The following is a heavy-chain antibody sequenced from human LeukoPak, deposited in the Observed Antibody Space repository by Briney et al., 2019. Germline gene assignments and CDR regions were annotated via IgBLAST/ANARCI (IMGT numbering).Heavy chain of an antibody. CDR1: GGTFISYA. CDR2: IIPIFGTA. J-gene: IGHJ4*02. D-gene: IGHD5-18*01. Sequence: SVKVSCKASGGTFISYAISWVRQAPGQGLEWMGGIIPIFGTANYAQKFQGRVTITTDESTSTAYMELSSLRSEDTAVYYCARAEPSGYSYGPPDYWGQGTLVTVSS. V-gene: IGHV1-69*05. CDR3: ARAEPSGYSYGPPDY.